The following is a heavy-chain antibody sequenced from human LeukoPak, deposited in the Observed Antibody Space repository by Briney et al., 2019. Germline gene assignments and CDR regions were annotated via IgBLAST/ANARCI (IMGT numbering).Heavy chain of an antibody. CDR1: GFTFSRYR. D-gene: IGHD1-14*01. Sequence: GGSLRLSCAALGFTFSRYRMTLVRLAPGKGLEWVSSISSSGSPYYADSVRGRFNISRDSAKNSLNLQMNGLRAEDTAIYYCASYILASNIPTAPPYWGQGTLVTVSS. V-gene: IGHV3-21*01. CDR2: ISSSGSP. CDR3: ASYILASNIPTAPPY. J-gene: IGHJ4*02.